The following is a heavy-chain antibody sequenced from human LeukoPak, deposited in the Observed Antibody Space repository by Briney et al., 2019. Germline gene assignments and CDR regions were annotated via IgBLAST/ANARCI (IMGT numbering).Heavy chain of an antibody. D-gene: IGHD3-10*01. V-gene: IGHV4-59*08. CDR2: ISYSGST. J-gene: IGHJ4*02. CDR1: GGSISSYY. CDR3: ARGGPLVRGED. Sequence: PSGTLSLTCTVSGGSISSYYWSWIRQPPGKGLEWIGYISYSGSTNYNPSLKSRVTITVDTSRNQFSLTLRSVTAADTAVYYCARGGPLVRGEDWGQGTLVIVSS.